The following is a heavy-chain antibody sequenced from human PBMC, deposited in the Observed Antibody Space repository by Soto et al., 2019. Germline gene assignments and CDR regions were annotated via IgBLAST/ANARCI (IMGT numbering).Heavy chain of an antibody. CDR2: ISGGGGST. CDR3: AKRSPVSTYYFDY. Sequence: EVQLLESGGDLVQPGGSLRLSCAASGFSFSSYGMSWVRQAPGKGLEWVSSISGGGGSTYYADSVKGRFTISRDNSKNTLYLHLNSVKVEDTAVYYCAKRSPVSTYYFDYWGHGTLVTVSS. V-gene: IGHV3-23*01. CDR1: GFSFSSYG. J-gene: IGHJ4*01.